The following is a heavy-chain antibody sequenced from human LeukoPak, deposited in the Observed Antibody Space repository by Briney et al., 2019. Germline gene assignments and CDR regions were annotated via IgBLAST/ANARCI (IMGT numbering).Heavy chain of an antibody. V-gene: IGHV1-2*02. J-gene: IGHJ5*02. CDR3: ARDLLWFGELGNNWFDP. CDR2: INPNSGGT. Sequence: GASVKVSCKASGYTFTGYYMHWVRQAPRQGLEWMGWINPNSGGTNYAQKFQGRVTMTRDTSISTAYMELSRLRSDDTAVYYCARDLLWFGELGNNWFDPWGQGTLVTVSS. D-gene: IGHD3-10*01. CDR1: GYTFTGYY.